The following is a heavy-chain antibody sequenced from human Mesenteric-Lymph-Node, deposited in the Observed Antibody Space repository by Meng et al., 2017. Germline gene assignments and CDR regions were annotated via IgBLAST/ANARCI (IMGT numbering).Heavy chain of an antibody. CDR2: IYHGVNI. CDR1: GDSITSGDYS. Sequence: QVKWQGSGPGLGGPSKTLSLTCAVSGDSITSGDYSWTWIRQPPGKGLEWIGYIYHGVNIYYTPSLKSRVTISIDTSKNQLSLMLSSVTAADTAVYYCARRPTGIDYWGQGTLVTVSS. D-gene: IGHD2-8*02. V-gene: IGHV4-30-2*01. J-gene: IGHJ4*02. CDR3: ARRPTGIDY.